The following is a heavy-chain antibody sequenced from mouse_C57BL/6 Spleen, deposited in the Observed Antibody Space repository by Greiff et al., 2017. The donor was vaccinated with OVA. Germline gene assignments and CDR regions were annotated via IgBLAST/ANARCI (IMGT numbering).Heavy chain of an antibody. J-gene: IGHJ2*01. Sequence: EVKLMESGPGLVKPSQSLSLTCSVTGYSITSGYYWNWIRQFPGNKLEWMGYISYDGSNNYNPSLKNRISITRDTSKNQFFLKLNSVTTEDTATYYCARGGGGDYWGQGTTLTVSS. CDR2: ISYDGSN. V-gene: IGHV3-6*01. CDR3: ARGGGGDY. CDR1: GYSITSGYY.